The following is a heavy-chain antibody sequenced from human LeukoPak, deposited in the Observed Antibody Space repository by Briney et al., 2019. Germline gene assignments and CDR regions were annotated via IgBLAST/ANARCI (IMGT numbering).Heavy chain of an antibody. V-gene: IGHV1-2*06. J-gene: IGHJ4*02. Sequence: ASVKVSCKASGHTFTGYHIHWVRQAPGQGLEWRGRINPYSGDTNFAQKFQGRVTMTRDTSITTAYMDLSSLTPDDTAVYFCARDQGSLTRSWYTGYWGQGTQVTVSS. CDR3: ARDQGSLTRSWYTGY. CDR2: INPYSGDT. D-gene: IGHD6-13*01. CDR1: GHTFTGYH.